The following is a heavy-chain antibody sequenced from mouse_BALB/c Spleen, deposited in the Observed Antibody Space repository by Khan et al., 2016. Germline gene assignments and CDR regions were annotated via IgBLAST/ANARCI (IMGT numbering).Heavy chain of an antibody. CDR1: GFNIKDTY. D-gene: IGHD2-4*01. CDR3: ARGIYDYGFAY. Sequence: VRLQQSGAELVKPGASVKLSCTASGFNIKDTYIHWVKQRPEQGLEWIGRIDPANDNTKYDPRFQGKATITADTSSNTAYLQLSSLTSEDTAVYFCARGIYDYGFAYWGQGTLVSVSA. V-gene: IGHV14-3*02. CDR2: IDPANDNT. J-gene: IGHJ3*01.